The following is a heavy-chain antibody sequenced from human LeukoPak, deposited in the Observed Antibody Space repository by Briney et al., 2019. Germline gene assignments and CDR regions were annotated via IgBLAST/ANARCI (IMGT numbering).Heavy chain of an antibody. CDR2: IKQDGSEK. J-gene: IGHJ4*02. CDR1: GFTFSTYW. CDR3: VRAYLVDY. V-gene: IGHV3-7*04. Sequence: PGGSLRLSCAASGFTFSTYWMSWVRQAPGKGLEWVASIKQDGSEKYYVDSMKGRFTISRDNAKNSLYLQMNSLRDEDTAVYYCVRAYLVDYCGQGTLVTVSS.